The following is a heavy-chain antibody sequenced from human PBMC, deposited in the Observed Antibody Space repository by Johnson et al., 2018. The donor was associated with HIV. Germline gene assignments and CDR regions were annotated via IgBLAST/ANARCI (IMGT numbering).Heavy chain of an antibody. CDR3: ARAFLSHYYDSSGPVDI. V-gene: IGHV3-13*01. J-gene: IGHJ3*02. Sequence: VQLVESGGGLVQPGGSLRLSCAASGFTFSSYDMHWVRQATGKGLEWVSAIGTAGDTYYPGSVKGRFTISRDNAKNSLYLQMNSLRAEDTALYYCARAFLSHYYDSSGPVDIWGQGTMVTVSS. CDR1: GFTFSSYD. D-gene: IGHD3-22*01. CDR2: IGTAGDT.